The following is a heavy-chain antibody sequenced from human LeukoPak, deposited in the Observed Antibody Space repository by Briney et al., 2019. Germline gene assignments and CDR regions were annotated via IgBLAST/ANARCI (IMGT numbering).Heavy chain of an antibody. V-gene: IGHV1-8*01. CDR2: MNPNSGNT. J-gene: IGHJ4*02. D-gene: IGHD3-10*01. Sequence: GASVKVSCKASGYTFTSYDINWVRQATGQGLEWMGWMNPNSGNTGYAQKFQGRVAMTRNTPISTAYMELSSLRSEDTAVYYCARVREGRITMVRGVRKGNYYFDYWGQGTLVTVSS. CDR3: ARVREGRITMVRGVRKGNYYFDY. CDR1: GYTFTSYD.